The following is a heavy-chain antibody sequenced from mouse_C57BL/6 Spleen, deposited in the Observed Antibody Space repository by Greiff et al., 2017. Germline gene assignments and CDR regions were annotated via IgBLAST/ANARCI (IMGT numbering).Heavy chain of an antibody. CDR3: ASDTIAPCAD. CDR2: ISAGGSYT. D-gene: IGHD2-12*01. V-gene: IGHV5-4*01. Sequence: EVHLVESGRGLVKPGGSLKLSCAASGFTFSSYAMSWVRQTPEKRLEWVATISAGGSYTYYPANVKGRFPISRDNAKNNLYLQMSHLKSEDTAMYYCASDTIAPCADWGQGTLVTVSA. CDR1: GFTFSSYA. J-gene: IGHJ3*01.